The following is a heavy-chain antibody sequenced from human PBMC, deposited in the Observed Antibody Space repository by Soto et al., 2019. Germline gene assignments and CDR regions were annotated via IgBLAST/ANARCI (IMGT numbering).Heavy chain of an antibody. CDR1: GFTFSSYW. Sequence: EVQLVESGGGLVQPGGSLRLSCAASGFTFSSYWMSWVRQAPGKGLEWVANIKQDGSEKYYVDSVKGRFTISRDNAKNSLYLQMNSLRAEDTAVYYCARSVCRGWGSYRYDYWGQGTLVTVSS. J-gene: IGHJ4*02. D-gene: IGHD3-16*02. V-gene: IGHV3-7*01. CDR2: IKQDGSEK. CDR3: ARSVCRGWGSYRYDY.